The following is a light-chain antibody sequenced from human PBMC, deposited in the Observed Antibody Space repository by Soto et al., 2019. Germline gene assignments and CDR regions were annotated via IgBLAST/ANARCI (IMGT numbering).Light chain of an antibody. Sequence: QSVLTQPPSASASLGASVTLTCTLSSGYSNYKVDGYQQRPGKGPRFVMRVGTGGIVGSKGDGIPDRFSVLGSGLNRDLTIKNLQEEDESDYLCGADHGSGSNFVVVFGGGTKLTVL. CDR2: VGTGGIVG. CDR1: SGYSNYK. CDR3: GADHGSGSNFVVV. J-gene: IGLJ2*01. V-gene: IGLV9-49*01.